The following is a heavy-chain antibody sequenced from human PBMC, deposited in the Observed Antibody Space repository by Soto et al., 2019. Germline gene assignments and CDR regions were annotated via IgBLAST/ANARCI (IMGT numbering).Heavy chain of an antibody. Sequence: ASVKVSCKASGFTFRSFGISWVRQAPGQGLEWMGWISGYNGDTDIAQKVQGRLSLTTDTSTNTAYMELRRLRSDDTAVYYCARDKVIYTYGSGTFDYWGQGTVVTVSS. CDR2: ISGYNGDT. D-gene: IGHD3-10*01. CDR1: GFTFRSFG. J-gene: IGHJ4*02. CDR3: ARDKVIYTYGSGTFDY. V-gene: IGHV1-18*04.